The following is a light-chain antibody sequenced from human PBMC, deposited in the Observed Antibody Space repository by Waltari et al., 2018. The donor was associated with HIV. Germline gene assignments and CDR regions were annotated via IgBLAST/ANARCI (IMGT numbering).Light chain of an antibody. Sequence: QSGLTQPASVSESPGQPLTISCTGTTRDVGGYNYVSWYQQHPGKAPKLIIYEVSNRPSGVSNRFSGSKSGNTASLTISGLQPEDETDYYCSSFSSSSTPYVFGTGTKVTVL. CDR1: TRDVGGYNY. V-gene: IGLV2-14*01. CDR3: SSFSSSSTPYV. J-gene: IGLJ1*01. CDR2: EVS.